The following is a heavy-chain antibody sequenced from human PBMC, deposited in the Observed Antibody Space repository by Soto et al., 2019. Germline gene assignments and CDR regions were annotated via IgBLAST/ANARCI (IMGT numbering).Heavy chain of an antibody. Sequence: QVQLVESGGGVVQPGKSLRLSCAASGFTFSSYALHWVRQAPGQGLEWVAVMSYDGSNEYADSVKGRFTISRDHFKNTLYLQMSSLRTDDTAVYYCARDPTSPEYCYSGRFRDNTFDSWGQGTLVTVSS. J-gene: IGHJ5*01. CDR1: GFTFSSYA. V-gene: IGHV3-30-3*01. CDR3: ARDPTSPEYCYSGRFRDNTFDS. CDR2: MSYDGSNE. D-gene: IGHD1-26*01.